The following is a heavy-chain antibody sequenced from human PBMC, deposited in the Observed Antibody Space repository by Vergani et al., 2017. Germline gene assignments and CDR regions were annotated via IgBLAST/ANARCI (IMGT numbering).Heavy chain of an antibody. CDR3: AAVPFPGYSYGYYYFDY. Sequence: QMQLVQSGPEVKKPGTSVKVSCKASGFTFTSSAVQWVRQARGQRLEWIGWIVVGSGNTNYAQKFQERVTITRDLSTSTAYMELSRLRSEDTAVYYCAAVPFPGYSYGYYYFDYWGQGTLVTVSS. CDR1: GFTFTSSA. CDR2: IVVGSGNT. J-gene: IGHJ4*02. D-gene: IGHD5-18*01. V-gene: IGHV1-58*01.